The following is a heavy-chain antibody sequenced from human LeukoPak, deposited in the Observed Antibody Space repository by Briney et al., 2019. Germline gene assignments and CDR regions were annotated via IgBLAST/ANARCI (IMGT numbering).Heavy chain of an antibody. CDR2: ISAYNGNT. Sequence: AASVKVSCKASGYTFTSYGISWVRQAPGQGLEWMGWISAYNGNTNYAQKLQGRVTMTTDTSTSTAYMELRSLRSEDTAVYYCARGPAKRPPEDWFDPWGQGTLVTVSS. V-gene: IGHV1-18*01. J-gene: IGHJ5*02. CDR1: GYTFTSYG. CDR3: ARGPAKRPPEDWFDP. D-gene: IGHD1-14*01.